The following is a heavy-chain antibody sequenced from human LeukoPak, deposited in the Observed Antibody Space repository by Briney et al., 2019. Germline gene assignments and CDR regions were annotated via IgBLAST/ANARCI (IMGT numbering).Heavy chain of an antibody. D-gene: IGHD7-27*01. CDR3: ARLTGSDAFDI. J-gene: IGHJ3*02. CDR2: INHNGNVN. Sequence: GGSLRLSCAASGFTFSSYWMNWARQAPGKGLEWVASINHNGNVNYYVDSVKGRFTISRDNAKNSLYLQMSNLRAEDTAVYYCARLTGSDAFDIWGRGTMVTVSS. CDR1: GFTFSSYW. V-gene: IGHV3-7*03.